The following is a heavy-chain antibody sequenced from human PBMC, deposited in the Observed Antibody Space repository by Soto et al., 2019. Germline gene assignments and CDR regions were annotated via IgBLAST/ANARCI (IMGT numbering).Heavy chain of an antibody. D-gene: IGHD3-16*02. V-gene: IGHV3-7*03. CDR1: GFKFSDYW. J-gene: IGHJ4*02. Sequence: LRLSCAASGFKFSDYWMSWVRQAPGKGLEWVGNIKHDTSEAHYADSVKGRFTITRDNIKNFLFLQMNGLRSDDTASYYCARDGLLFSGPYRPSRFDYWGLGPLVTVSS. CDR2: IKHDTSEA. CDR3: ARDGLLFSGPYRPSRFDY.